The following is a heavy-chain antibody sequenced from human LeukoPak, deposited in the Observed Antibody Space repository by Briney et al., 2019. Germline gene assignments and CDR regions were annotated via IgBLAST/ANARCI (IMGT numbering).Heavy chain of an antibody. CDR1: GFTFSSYW. J-gene: IGHJ4*02. CDR2: IKQDGSEK. D-gene: IGHD2-15*01. CDR3: GRVSESLVNGGVSWSFDN. Sequence: PGGSLRLSYAASGFTFSSYWMGWVRQAPGKGLEWVANIKQDGSEKYYVDSVKGRFTISRDNAKNSLYLQMNSLRAEDTAVYYCGRVSESLVNGGVSWSFDNWGQGTLVTVSS. V-gene: IGHV3-7*03.